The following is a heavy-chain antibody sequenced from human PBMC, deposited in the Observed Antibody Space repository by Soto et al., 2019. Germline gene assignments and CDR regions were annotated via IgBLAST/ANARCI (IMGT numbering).Heavy chain of an antibody. D-gene: IGHD5-18*01. CDR3: ARDGSRDTPLAALYKWFDP. Sequence: DVQLVESEGGLVQPGGSLRLSCTASGFIISNYEMNWVRQAPGKGLEWVAYISVSGRTIYYADSVKGRFTISRDNAKKSLFLQMDSLRAEDTAVYHCARDGSRDTPLAALYKWFDPWGQGTQVTVSS. J-gene: IGHJ5*02. V-gene: IGHV3-48*03. CDR2: ISVSGRTI. CDR1: GFIISNYE.